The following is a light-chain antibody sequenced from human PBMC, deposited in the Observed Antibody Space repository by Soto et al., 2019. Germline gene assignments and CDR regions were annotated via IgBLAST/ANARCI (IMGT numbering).Light chain of an antibody. Sequence: ENVLTQSPGTLSLSPGERATLSCRASQSISSSYLAWYQQKPGQTPRLLIYHASNRATGIPDRFSGSGSGTDFPLTIRRLEPEDFAVYFCQQYGGSLLTFGGGTKVEIK. CDR2: HAS. J-gene: IGKJ4*01. CDR3: QQYGGSLLT. CDR1: QSISSSY. V-gene: IGKV3-20*01.